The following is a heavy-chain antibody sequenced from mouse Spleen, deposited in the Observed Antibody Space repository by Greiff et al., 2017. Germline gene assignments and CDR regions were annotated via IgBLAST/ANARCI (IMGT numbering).Heavy chain of an antibody. V-gene: IGHV1-50*01. D-gene: IGHD4-1*01. CDR3: ASPGSFDY. J-gene: IGHJ2*01. Sequence: VQLQQPGAELVKPGASVKLSCKASGYTFTSYWMQWVKQRPGQGLEWIGEIDPSDSYTNYNQKFKGKATLTVDTSSSTAYMQLSSLTSEDSAVYYCASPGSFDYWGQGTTLTVSS. CDR1: GYTFTSYW. CDR2: IDPSDSYT.